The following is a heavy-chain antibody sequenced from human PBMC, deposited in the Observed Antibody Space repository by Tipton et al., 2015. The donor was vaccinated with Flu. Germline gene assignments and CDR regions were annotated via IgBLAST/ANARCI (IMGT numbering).Heavy chain of an antibody. CDR1: GFSFSTYA. Sequence: SLRLSCAASGFSFSTYAMSWVRQAPGKGLEWVSTVGGGGLSTNYADSVRGRFTISRDNSKNTLYLQMNSLRAEDTAVYFCAKGQGGVSVIRGGGGAEYWGQGTLVTVSS. J-gene: IGHJ4*02. CDR2: VGGGGLST. CDR3: AKGQGGVSVIRGGGGAEY. D-gene: IGHD2-15*01. V-gene: IGHV3-23*01.